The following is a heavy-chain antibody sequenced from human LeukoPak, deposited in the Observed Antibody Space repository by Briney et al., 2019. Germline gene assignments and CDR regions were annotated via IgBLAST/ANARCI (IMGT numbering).Heavy chain of an antibody. CDR1: GYTFTGYY. V-gene: IGHV1-2*02. Sequence: AASVKVSCKASGYTFTGYYMHWVRQAPGQGLEWMGWINPNSGGTNYAQKFRGRVTMTRDTSISTAYMELSRLRSDDTAVYYCARGTSGYDFWSGYSSYWGQGTLVTVSS. CDR3: ARGTSGYDFWSGYSSY. J-gene: IGHJ4*02. CDR2: INPNSGGT. D-gene: IGHD3-3*01.